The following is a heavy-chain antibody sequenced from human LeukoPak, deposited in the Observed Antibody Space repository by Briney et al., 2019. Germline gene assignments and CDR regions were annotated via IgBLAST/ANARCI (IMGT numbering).Heavy chain of an antibody. CDR1: GYTFTGYY. Sequence: ASVKVSCKASGYTFTGYYMHWVRQAPGQGLEWMGWINPNSGGTNYAQKFQGRVTMTRDTSISTAYMELSRLRSDDTAVYYCARGPTLNSSSWPHDAFDIWGQGTMVTVSS. V-gene: IGHV1-2*02. CDR2: INPNSGGT. D-gene: IGHD6-13*01. J-gene: IGHJ3*02. CDR3: ARGPTLNSSSWPHDAFDI.